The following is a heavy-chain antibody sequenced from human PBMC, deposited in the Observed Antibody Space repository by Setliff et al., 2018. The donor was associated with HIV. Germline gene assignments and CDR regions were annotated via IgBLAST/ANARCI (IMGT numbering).Heavy chain of an antibody. Sequence: SETLSLTCAVFGGSFTDIGGSFTDYYWIWIRQPPGKGLEWIGEINHSGSTHYNPSLKSRVTISTDTSKNQFSLKVRSVTAADTAVYYCARQVTVVGYFETAAGSFNYWGPGTLVTVSS. J-gene: IGHJ4*02. CDR2: INHSGST. CDR1: GGSFTDIGGSFTDYY. V-gene: IGHV4-34*01. CDR3: ARQVTVVGYFETAAGSFNY. D-gene: IGHD2-21*01.